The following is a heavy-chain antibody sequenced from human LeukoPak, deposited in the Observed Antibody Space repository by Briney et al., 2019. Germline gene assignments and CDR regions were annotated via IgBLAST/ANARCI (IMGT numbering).Heavy chain of an antibody. Sequence: SETLSLTCAVYGGSFSGYYWSWIRQPPGKGLEWIGEINHSGSTNYSPSLKSRVTISVDTSKNQSSLKLSSVTAADTAVYYCARSVPGMATTLWGQGTLVTVSS. CDR2: INHSGST. V-gene: IGHV4-34*01. D-gene: IGHD5-24*01. CDR1: GGSFSGYY. CDR3: ARSVPGMATTL. J-gene: IGHJ4*02.